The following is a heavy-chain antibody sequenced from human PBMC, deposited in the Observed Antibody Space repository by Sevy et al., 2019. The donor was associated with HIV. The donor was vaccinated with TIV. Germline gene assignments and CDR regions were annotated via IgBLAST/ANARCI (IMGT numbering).Heavy chain of an antibody. CDR1: GYTFSSYA. J-gene: IGHJ4*02. CDR2: ISIRGDST. V-gene: IGHV3-23*01. D-gene: IGHD2-8*01. CDR3: AKELMGTGVSGY. Sequence: GGSLRLSCTVSGYTFSSYAMIWVRQAPGKGLEWVSSISIRGDSTYYADSVKGRFTISRDNSKSTLYLEMNSLRAEDTATYYCAKELMGTGVSGYWGQGTLVTVSS.